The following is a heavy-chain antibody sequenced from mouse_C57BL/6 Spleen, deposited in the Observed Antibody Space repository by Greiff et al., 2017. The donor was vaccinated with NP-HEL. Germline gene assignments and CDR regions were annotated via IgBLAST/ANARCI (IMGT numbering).Heavy chain of an antibody. CDR3: AGREEVRAMGY. V-gene: IGHV5-17*01. CDR2: ISSGSSTI. Sequence: EVQLVESGGGLVKPGGSLKLSCAASGFTFSDYGMHWVRQAPEKGLEWVAYISSGSSTIYSADTVKGRVTISRAHAKNTLFLQMTRLRADGTVMYYGAGREEVRAMGYRGQGTSGTVPS. J-gene: IGHJ4*01. CDR1: GFTFSDYG.